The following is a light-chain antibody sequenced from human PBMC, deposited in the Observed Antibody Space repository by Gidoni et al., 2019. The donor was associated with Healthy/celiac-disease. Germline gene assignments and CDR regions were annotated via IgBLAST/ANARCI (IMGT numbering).Light chain of an antibody. V-gene: IGKV3-11*01. J-gene: IGKJ5*01. CDR2: DAS. CDR1: QSVSSY. Sequence: PGERATLSCRASQSVSSYLAWYQQKPGQAHRLLIYDASNRATGIPARFSGSGSGTDFTLTISSLEPEDFAVYYCQQSSNWPPITFGQGTRLEIK. CDR3: QQSSNWPPIT.